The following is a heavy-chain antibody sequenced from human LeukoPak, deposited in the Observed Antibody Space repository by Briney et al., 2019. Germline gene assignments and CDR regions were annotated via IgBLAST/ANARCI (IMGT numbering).Heavy chain of an antibody. CDR3: AKTFRVSSGNYYFDY. V-gene: IGHV3-23*01. CDR2: IGGSGSST. D-gene: IGHD6-19*01. CDR1: GFTFSSYA. Sequence: GGSLRLSCAASGFTFSSYAMTWVRQAPGKGPEWVSAIGGSGSSTYYADSVKGRFTISRDNSKNTLYLQMNSLRAEDTAVYYCAKTFRVSSGNYYFDYWGQGTLVTVST. J-gene: IGHJ4*02.